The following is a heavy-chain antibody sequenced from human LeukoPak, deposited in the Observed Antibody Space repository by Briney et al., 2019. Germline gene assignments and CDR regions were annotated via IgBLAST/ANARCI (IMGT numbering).Heavy chain of an antibody. Sequence: SETLSLTCAVYGGSFSGYYWSWFRQPPGKGLEWIGEINHSGSTNYNPSLKSRVTISVDTSKNQFSLKLSSVTAADTAVYYCARGKSGSSWTRWFDPWGQGTLVTVSS. CDR2: INHSGST. V-gene: IGHV4-34*01. J-gene: IGHJ5*02. D-gene: IGHD6-13*01. CDR3: ARGKSGSSWTRWFDP. CDR1: GGSFSGYY.